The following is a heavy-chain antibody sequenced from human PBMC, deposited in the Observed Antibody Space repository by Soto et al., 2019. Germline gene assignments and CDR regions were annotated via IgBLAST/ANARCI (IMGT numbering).Heavy chain of an antibody. CDR2: ITGDGSST. Sequence: EVQLEESGGGLVQPGGSVRLSCAASGFTFSNYWMYWVRQASGKGLVWVSRITGDGSSTTYADSVKGRFTISRDNAKNTLYLQMNSLTVDDTAVYYCARGYSGSARAYWGQGTLVTVSS. CDR3: ARGYSGSARAY. J-gene: IGHJ4*02. CDR1: GFTFSNYW. D-gene: IGHD3-10*01. V-gene: IGHV3-74*01.